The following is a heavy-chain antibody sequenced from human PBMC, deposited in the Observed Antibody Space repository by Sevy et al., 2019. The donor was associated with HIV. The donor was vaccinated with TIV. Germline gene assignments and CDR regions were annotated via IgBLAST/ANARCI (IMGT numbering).Heavy chain of an antibody. Sequence: ASVKVSCKASGGTFSSYAISWVRQAPGQGLEWMGGIIPIFGTANYAQKFQGRVTITADESTSTAYMELSSLRSEDTAVYYCARGRLHLGEPADYWGQGTLVTVSS. J-gene: IGHJ4*02. CDR3: ARGRLHLGEPADY. V-gene: IGHV1-69*13. CDR2: IIPIFGTA. D-gene: IGHD3-16*01. CDR1: GGTFSSYA.